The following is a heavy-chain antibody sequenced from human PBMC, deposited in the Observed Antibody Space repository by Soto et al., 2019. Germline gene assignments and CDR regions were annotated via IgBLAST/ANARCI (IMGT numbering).Heavy chain of an antibody. CDR3: ARRPYYYDSSGYYYFDY. J-gene: IGHJ4*02. CDR1: GYSFTSYW. CDR2: IYPGDSDT. Sequence: GESLKPPCKGSGYSFTSYWTGWVRQTPGKGQEWMGIIYPGDSDTRYSPSFQGQVTISVDKPISTAYLQWSSLKASDTAMYYCARRPYYYDSSGYYYFDYWGQGTLVTVSS. V-gene: IGHV5-51*01. D-gene: IGHD3-22*01.